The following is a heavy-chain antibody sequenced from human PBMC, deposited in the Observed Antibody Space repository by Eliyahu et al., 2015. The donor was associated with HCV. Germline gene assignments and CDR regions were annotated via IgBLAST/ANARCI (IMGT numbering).Heavy chain of an antibody. CDR3: AREDYDFWSGIYYYGMDV. J-gene: IGHJ6*02. V-gene: IGHV4-61*02. CDR2: IYTSGST. Sequence: QVQLQESGPGLVKPSQTLSLTCTVSGGSIXSGXYYWSWIRQPAGKGXEWIGRIYTSGSTNYNPSLKSRVTISVDTSKNQFSLKLSSVTAADTAVYYCAREDYDFWSGIYYYGMDVWGQGTTVTVSS. D-gene: IGHD3-3*01. CDR1: GGSIXSGXYY.